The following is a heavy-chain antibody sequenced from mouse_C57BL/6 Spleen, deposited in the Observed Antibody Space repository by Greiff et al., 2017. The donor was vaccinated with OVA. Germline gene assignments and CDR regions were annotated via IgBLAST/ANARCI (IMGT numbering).Heavy chain of an antibody. Sequence: EVHLVESGGGLVKPGGSLKLSCAASGFTFSSYTMSWVRQTPEKRLEWVATISGGGGNTYYPDSVKGRFTISRDNAKNTLYLQMSSLRSEDTALYYCARPSYGSTHFDYWGQGTTLTVSS. CDR1: GFTFSSYT. J-gene: IGHJ2*01. V-gene: IGHV5-9*01. CDR2: ISGGGGNT. D-gene: IGHD1-1*01. CDR3: ARPSYGSTHFDY.